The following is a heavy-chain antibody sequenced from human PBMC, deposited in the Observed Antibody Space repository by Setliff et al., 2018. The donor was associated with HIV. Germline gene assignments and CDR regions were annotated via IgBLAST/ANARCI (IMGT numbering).Heavy chain of an antibody. CDR3: AKDHGPPDSNFWIDPLYMDV. D-gene: IGHD3-3*01. Sequence: ASVKVSCKASGYTFTAYYMHWMRQAPGQGLEWMGWINPNSGGTDYAQKFQGRVIMTRDTSTSTVYMELHWLTSDDTAVYYCAKDHGPPDSNFWIDPLYMDVWGKGTMVTVSS. J-gene: IGHJ6*03. CDR1: GYTFTAYY. CDR2: INPNSGGT. V-gene: IGHV1-2*02.